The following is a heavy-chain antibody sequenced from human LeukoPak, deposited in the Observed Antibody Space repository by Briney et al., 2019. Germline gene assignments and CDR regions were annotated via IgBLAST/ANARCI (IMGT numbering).Heavy chain of an antibody. J-gene: IGHJ2*01. CDR1: GGSISPYY. Sequence: SETLSLTCTVSGGSISPYYWSWIRQPPGKGLEWIGYVYYSGSTNYNPSLASRVTISVDTSKNQFSLKLTSVTAADTALYYCARDASWNWYFDLWGRGTLVTVSS. CDR3: ARDASWNWYFDL. V-gene: IGHV4-59*12. CDR2: VYYSGST.